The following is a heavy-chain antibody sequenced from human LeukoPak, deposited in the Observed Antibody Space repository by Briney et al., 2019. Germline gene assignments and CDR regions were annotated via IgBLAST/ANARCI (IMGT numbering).Heavy chain of an antibody. CDR2: INSDGSST. CDR3: ALPIGGYYDSSGYFRY. CDR1: GFTFSSYW. Sequence: GGSLRLSCAASGFTFSSYWMHWVRQGPGKGLVWVSRINSDGSSTNYADSVKGRFTISRDNAKNTLFLHMNSLRAEDTAVYCCALPIGGYYDSSGYFRYWGQGTLVTVSS. D-gene: IGHD3-22*01. V-gene: IGHV3-74*01. J-gene: IGHJ4*02.